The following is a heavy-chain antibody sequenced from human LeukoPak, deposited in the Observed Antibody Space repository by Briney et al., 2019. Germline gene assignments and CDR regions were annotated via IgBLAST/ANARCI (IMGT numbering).Heavy chain of an antibody. CDR3: ARDAIFGVVNPYYYFDY. CDR1: GYTFTSYA. Sequence: GASVKVSCKASGYTFTSYAMHWVRQAPGQRLEWMGWINAGNGNTKYSQKFQGRVTITRDISASTAYMELSSLRSEDTAVYYCARDAIFGVVNPYYYFDYWGQGTLVTVSS. J-gene: IGHJ4*02. V-gene: IGHV1-3*01. CDR2: INAGNGNT. D-gene: IGHD3-3*01.